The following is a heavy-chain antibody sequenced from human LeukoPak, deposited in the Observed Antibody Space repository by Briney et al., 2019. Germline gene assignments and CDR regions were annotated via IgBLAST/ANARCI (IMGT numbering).Heavy chain of an antibody. CDR1: VGSFSDYY. J-gene: IGHJ5*02. V-gene: IGHV4-34*01. CDR2: INHSGST. Sequence: PSETLSLTCGVYVGSFSDYYWSWIRQPPGKGLEWIGEINHSGSTNYNQSLKSRVTISVDTSKNQFSLKVNSVTAADTAVYYCARRGYTYGWGWFDPWGQGTLVTVSS. D-gene: IGHD5-18*01. CDR3: ARRGYTYGWGWFDP.